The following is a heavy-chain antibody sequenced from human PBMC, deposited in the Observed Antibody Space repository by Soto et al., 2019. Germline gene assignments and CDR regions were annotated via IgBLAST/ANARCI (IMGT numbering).Heavy chain of an antibody. V-gene: IGHV3-30*18. Sequence: PGGSLRLSCAASGFTFSSYGMHWVRQAPGKGLEWVAVISYDGSNKYYADSVKGRFTISRDNSKNTLYLQMNSLRAEDTAVYYCAKDSLDYIWGSYQSYNWFDPWGQGTLVTVSS. CDR2: ISYDGSNK. CDR3: AKDSLDYIWGSYQSYNWFDP. CDR1: GFTFSSYG. J-gene: IGHJ5*02. D-gene: IGHD3-16*02.